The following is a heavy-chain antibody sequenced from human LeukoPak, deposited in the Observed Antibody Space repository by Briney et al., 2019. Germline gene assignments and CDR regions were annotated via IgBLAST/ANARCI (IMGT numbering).Heavy chain of an antibody. J-gene: IGHJ4*02. CDR2: INPSGSRA. Sequence: ASVKVSCRASGYTFTGYFMHWVRQAPGQGLEWMGIINPSGSRATYAQRLQGRITMTRDMSTDTDYMELSSLRSEDTAVYYCAKSRGDSSGNEIDYWGQGTLVTVSS. V-gene: IGHV1-46*01. D-gene: IGHD5-18*01. CDR3: AKSRGDSSGNEIDY. CDR1: GYTFTGYF.